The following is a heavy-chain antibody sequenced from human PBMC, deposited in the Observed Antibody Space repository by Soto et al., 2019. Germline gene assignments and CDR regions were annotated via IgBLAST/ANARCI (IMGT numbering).Heavy chain of an antibody. J-gene: IGHJ4*02. CDR2: IYDSGSP. CDR3: ARGVGSSPPRY. D-gene: IGHD1-26*01. Sequence: SLTCTISGGSISVYYWSWIRQPPGQALEWIGYIYDSGSPYYNPSLRSRVIISADTSKNQTPLKLTSATAADTAFYYCARGVGSSPPRYWGRGTLVTVSS. V-gene: IGHV4-59*01. CDR1: GGSISVYY.